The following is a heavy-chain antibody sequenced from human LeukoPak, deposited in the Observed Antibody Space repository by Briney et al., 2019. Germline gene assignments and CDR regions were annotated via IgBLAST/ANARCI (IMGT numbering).Heavy chain of an antibody. V-gene: IGHV3-33*01. CDR1: GFTFCDFG. CDR2: MRNDESDT. CDR3: ARDRGKSLGTSYFDY. D-gene: IGHD3-10*01. J-gene: IGHJ4*02. Sequence: PGRSLRLSCAASGFTFCDFGMHWVRQAPGRGLEWVAVMRNDESDTYYADSVKGRFTISRDNSKNTLYLQVNSLRAEDTAVYYCARDRGKSLGTSYFDYWGQGTLVTVSS.